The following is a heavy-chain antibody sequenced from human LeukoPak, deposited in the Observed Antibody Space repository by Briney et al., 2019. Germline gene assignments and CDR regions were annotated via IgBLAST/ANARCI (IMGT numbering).Heavy chain of an antibody. D-gene: IGHD5-18*01. J-gene: IGHJ4*02. Sequence: SETLSLTCTVSGYSISSGYYWGWIRQPPGKGLEWIGSIYHSGSTYYNPSLKSRVTISVDTSKNQFSLKLSSVTAADTAVYYCARSRGNTAMVLWGQGTLVTVSS. CDR3: ARSRGNTAMVL. CDR1: GYSISSGYY. CDR2: IYHSGST. V-gene: IGHV4-38-2*02.